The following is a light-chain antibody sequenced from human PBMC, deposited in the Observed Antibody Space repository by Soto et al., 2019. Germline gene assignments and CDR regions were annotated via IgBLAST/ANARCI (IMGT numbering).Light chain of an antibody. V-gene: IGKV3-15*01. Sequence: EIVMTQSPATLSVSPGERATLSCRASQSVSSNLAWYQQKPGQAPRLLMYGTSSRVTGIPARFSGSGSGTEFILTISSLQSEDFAVYYCQQYDNWPRTFGQGTKLDIK. CDR3: QQYDNWPRT. CDR1: QSVSSN. J-gene: IGKJ2*01. CDR2: GTS.